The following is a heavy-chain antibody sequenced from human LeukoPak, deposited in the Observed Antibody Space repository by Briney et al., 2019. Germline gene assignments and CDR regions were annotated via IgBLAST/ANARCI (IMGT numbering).Heavy chain of an antibody. J-gene: IGHJ4*02. CDR3: TTDLGYCSSTSCRHN. D-gene: IGHD2-2*01. Sequence: PGGPLSSPWEPLGFISRTAWLSWAGKVPGKGLEWVGRIKSKTDGGTTDYAAPVKGRFTISRDDSKNTLYLQMNSLKTEDTVVYYCTTDLGYCSSTSCRHNWGQGTLVTVSS. V-gene: IGHV3-15*01. CDR2: IKSKTDGGTT. CDR1: GFISRTAW.